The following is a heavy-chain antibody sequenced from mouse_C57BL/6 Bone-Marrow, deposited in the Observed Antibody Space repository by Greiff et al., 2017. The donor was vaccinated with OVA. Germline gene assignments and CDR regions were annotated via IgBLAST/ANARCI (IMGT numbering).Heavy chain of an antibody. CDR2: IYPGSGST. CDR1: GYTFTSYW. D-gene: IGHD1-1*01. J-gene: IGHJ3*01. CDR3: ARRGDYGSSYDAY. V-gene: IGHV1-55*01. Sequence: QVQLQQPGAELVKPGASVQMSCKASGYTFTSYWITWVKQRPGQGLEWIGDIYPGSGSTNYNEKFKSKATLTVDTSSSTAYMQLSSLTSEDSAVYYCARRGDYGSSYDAYWGQGTLVTVSA.